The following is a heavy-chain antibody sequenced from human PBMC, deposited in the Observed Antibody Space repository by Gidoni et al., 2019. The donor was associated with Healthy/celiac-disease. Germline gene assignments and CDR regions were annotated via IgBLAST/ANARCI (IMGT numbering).Heavy chain of an antibody. D-gene: IGHD2-8*01. CDR1: GFTFSSYG. Sequence: EVQLVESGGGLVQPGGSLRLSCAASGFTFSSYGMSWVRQAPGKGLEWVANIKQDGSEKYYVDSVKGRFTISRDNAKNSLYLQMNSLRAEDTAVYYCARVKEWGMDVWGQGTTVTVSS. CDR2: IKQDGSEK. J-gene: IGHJ6*02. V-gene: IGHV3-7*01. CDR3: ARVKEWGMDV.